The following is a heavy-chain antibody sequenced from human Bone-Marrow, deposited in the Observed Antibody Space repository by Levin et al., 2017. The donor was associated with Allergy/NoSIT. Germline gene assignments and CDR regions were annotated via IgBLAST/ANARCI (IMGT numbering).Heavy chain of an antibody. CDR2: ISYDGSDK. Sequence: GGSLRLSCAVSGFTFRNYGMHWVRQAPGKGLEWVALISYDGSDKDYADSVKGRFTISRDSSKNTLYLQMNSLRAEDTAVYYCAKLLPSLVLTAPFDSWGQGTLVTVSS. V-gene: IGHV3-30*18. CDR1: GFTFRNYG. D-gene: IGHD1-20*01. J-gene: IGHJ4*02. CDR3: AKLLPSLVLTAPFDS.